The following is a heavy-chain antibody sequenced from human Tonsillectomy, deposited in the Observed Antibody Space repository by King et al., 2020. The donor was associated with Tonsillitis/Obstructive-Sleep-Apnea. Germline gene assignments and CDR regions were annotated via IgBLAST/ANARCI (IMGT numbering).Heavy chain of an antibody. J-gene: IGHJ4*02. CDR1: GGSISSYY. Sequence: QLQESGPGLVKPSETLSLTCTVSGGSISSYYWSWIRQPPGKGLEGIAYIYYSGSTNYSPSLKSRVTISVDMSKNLFSLKLSSVTAADTAVYYCARGRGNSYGYYFYYWGQGTLVTVSS. V-gene: IGHV4-59*01. CDR3: ARGRGNSYGYYFYY. CDR2: IYYSGST. D-gene: IGHD5-18*01.